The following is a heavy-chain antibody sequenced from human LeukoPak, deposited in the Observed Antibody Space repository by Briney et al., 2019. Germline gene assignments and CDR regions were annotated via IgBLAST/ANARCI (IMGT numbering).Heavy chain of an antibody. Sequence: SEALSLTCAVYGGSFSGYYWSWIRQPPGKGLEWLGEINHSGSTNYNPSLKSRVTISVDTSKHQFSLKLSSVTAADTAVYYCEIFYYDILTGYYIGDYWGQGTLVTVSS. J-gene: IGHJ4*02. CDR3: EIFYYDILTGYYIGDY. D-gene: IGHD3-9*01. CDR2: INHSGST. CDR1: GGSFSGYY. V-gene: IGHV4-34*01.